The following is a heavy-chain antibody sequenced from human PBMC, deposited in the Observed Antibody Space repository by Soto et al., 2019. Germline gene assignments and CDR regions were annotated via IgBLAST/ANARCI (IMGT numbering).Heavy chain of an antibody. D-gene: IGHD2-2*01. J-gene: IGHJ5*02. CDR1: GGSINSGSYY. CDR3: ASSGAVGGPVTLRGGDWFDP. Sequence: KASETLSLTCTVSGGSINSGSYYWSWIRQPPEKGLEWIGHIYYSGSTGFNPSLKSRVTISVDMSKNQFSLKLSSVTAADTAVYYCASSGAVGGPVTLRGGDWFDPWGQGTQVTVSS. V-gene: IGHV4-61*01. CDR2: IYYSGST.